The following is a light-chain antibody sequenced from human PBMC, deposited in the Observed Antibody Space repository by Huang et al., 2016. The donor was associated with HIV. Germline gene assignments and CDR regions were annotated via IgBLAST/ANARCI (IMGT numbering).Light chain of an antibody. CDR3: QQYNYWPPT. CDR1: QSVNNN. Sequence: EIVMTQSPATLSVSPGERAQFSCRASQSVNNNLAWYQQKPGQAPRLLIYAASTRATGIPARCSGSGSGTEFTLIISSLQSEDFAVYCCQQYNYWPPTFGQGTKLEIK. J-gene: IGKJ2*01. CDR2: AAS. V-gene: IGKV3-15*01.